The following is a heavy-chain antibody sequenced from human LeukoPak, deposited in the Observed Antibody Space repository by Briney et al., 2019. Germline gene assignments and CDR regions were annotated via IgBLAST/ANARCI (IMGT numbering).Heavy chain of an antibody. D-gene: IGHD6-13*01. CDR3: ARDREVSDSWYMGRFDP. CDR2: INPNSGGT. V-gene: IGHV1-2*02. J-gene: IGHJ5*02. Sequence: ASVTVSCKASGYTFTGYYMHWVRQAPGQGREWMGWINPNSGGTNYAQKFQGRVTMTRDTSISTAYMELRRLRSDDTAVYYCARDREVSDSWYMGRFDPWGQGTLVTVSS. CDR1: GYTFTGYY.